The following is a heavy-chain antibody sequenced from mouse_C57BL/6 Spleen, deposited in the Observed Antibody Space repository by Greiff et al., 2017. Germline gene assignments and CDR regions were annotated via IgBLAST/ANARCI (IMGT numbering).Heavy chain of an antibody. Sequence: QVQLQQSGAELVNPGASVKISCKASGYAFSSYWMNWVKQRPGKGLEWIGQIYPGDGDTNYNGKFKGKATLTADKSSSTAYMQLSSLTSEDSAVYFCARPHYYGSFYAMDYWGQGTSVTVSS. CDR2: IYPGDGDT. D-gene: IGHD1-1*01. J-gene: IGHJ4*01. CDR3: ARPHYYGSFYAMDY. CDR1: GYAFSSYW. V-gene: IGHV1-80*01.